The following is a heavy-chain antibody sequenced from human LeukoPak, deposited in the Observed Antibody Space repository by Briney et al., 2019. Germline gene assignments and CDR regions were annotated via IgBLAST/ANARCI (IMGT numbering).Heavy chain of an antibody. CDR2: ISSSSSYI. Sequence: PGGSLRLSCAASGFTFSSYSMNWVRQAPGKGLEWVSSISSSSSYIYYADSVKGRFTISRDNAKNSLYLQMNSLRAEDTAVYYCARDPPEDSSGASSWGQGTLVTVSS. CDR3: ARDPPEDSSGASS. J-gene: IGHJ5*02. V-gene: IGHV3-21*01. CDR1: GFTFSSYS. D-gene: IGHD3-22*01.